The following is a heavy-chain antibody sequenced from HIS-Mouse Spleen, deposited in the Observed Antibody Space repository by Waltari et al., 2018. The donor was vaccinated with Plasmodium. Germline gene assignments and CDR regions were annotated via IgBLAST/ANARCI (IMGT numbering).Heavy chain of an antibody. D-gene: IGHD4-4*01. Sequence: QLQLQESGPGLVKHSETLSLTCTVSVGSISSRSYSWGWLRPPPGKGLEWIGSIYYSGSTYYNPSLKSRVTISVDTSKNQFSLKLSSVTAADTAVYYCASLPRVEEVTTPFYYYYYGMDVWGQGTTVTVSS. CDR2: IYYSGST. CDR3: ASLPRVEEVTTPFYYYYYGMDV. CDR1: VGSISSRSYS. J-gene: IGHJ6*02. V-gene: IGHV4-39*01.